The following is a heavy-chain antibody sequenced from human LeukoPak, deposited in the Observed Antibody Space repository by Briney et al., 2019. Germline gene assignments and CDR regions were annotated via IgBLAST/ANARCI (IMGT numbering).Heavy chain of an antibody. CDR2: ISTSGTAV. CDR1: GFTFSDYY. CDR3: AKSPGGYSGPFGD. J-gene: IGHJ4*02. Sequence: GGSLRLSCAASGFTFSDYYMSWIRQAPGKGLEWVSYISTSGTAVYYADSVKGRFTISRDNAKNSLYLQMNSLRVEDTAVYYCAKSPGGYSGPFGDWGQGTLVTVSS. V-gene: IGHV3-11*04. D-gene: IGHD5-12*01.